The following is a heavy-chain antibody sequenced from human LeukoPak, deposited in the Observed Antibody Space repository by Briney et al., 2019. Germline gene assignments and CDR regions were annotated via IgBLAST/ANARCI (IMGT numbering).Heavy chain of an antibody. CDR3: AKDPTMIVVVLDY. J-gene: IGHJ4*02. D-gene: IGHD3-22*01. Sequence: GGSLRLSCAASGFIVNSNYMSWVRQAPGQGLEWVPAISGSGGSTYYADSVKGRFTISRDNSKNTLYLQMNSLRAEDTAVYYCAKDPTMIVVVLDYWGQGTLVTVSS. CDR2: ISGSGGST. CDR1: GFIVNSNY. V-gene: IGHV3-23*01.